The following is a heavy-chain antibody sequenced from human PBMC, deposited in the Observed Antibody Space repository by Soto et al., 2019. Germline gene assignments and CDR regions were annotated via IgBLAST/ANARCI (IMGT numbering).Heavy chain of an antibody. Sequence: SETLSLTCTVSGDSVSKYYWNWIRQPAGKGLEWIGRIHSTRSPNYNPSLKSRVTMSVDTSKNQFSLKLNLTSVAAADTAVYYCARSPAYGDYANLDTWGQGTLVTVSS. CDR1: GDSVSKYY. J-gene: IGHJ5*02. CDR2: IHSTRSP. V-gene: IGHV4-4*07. D-gene: IGHD4-17*01. CDR3: ARSPAYGDYANLDT.